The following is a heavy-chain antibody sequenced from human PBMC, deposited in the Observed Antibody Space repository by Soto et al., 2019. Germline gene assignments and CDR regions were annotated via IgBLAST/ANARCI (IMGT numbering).Heavy chain of an antibody. V-gene: IGHV3-74*01. J-gene: IGHJ4*02. CDR1: GFTFSSSW. CDR2: MNSDGSTT. D-gene: IGHD3-16*02. CDR3: ARAGSYRFDY. Sequence: SLRLSCAASGFTFSSSWMHWVRQAPGKGLVWVSRMNSDGSTTNYADSVKGRFTISRDNAKNTLYLQINSLSAEDTAVYYCARAGSYRFDYWGQGTLVTVSS.